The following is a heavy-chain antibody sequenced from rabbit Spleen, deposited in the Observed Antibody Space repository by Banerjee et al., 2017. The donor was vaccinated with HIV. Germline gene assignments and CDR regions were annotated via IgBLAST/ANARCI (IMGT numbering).Heavy chain of an antibody. D-gene: IGHD1-1*01. V-gene: IGHV1S45*01. CDR1: GFSFSSNW. CDR2: IDTNYGDT. Sequence: LEESGGGLVKPGGTLTLTCTVSGFSFSSNWICWVRQAPGKGLEWVACIDTNYGDTDYANWPKGRFTISKTSSTTVTLQMTSLTAADTATYFCARNYVNAFDPWGPGTLVTV. CDR3: ARNYVNAFDP. J-gene: IGHJ2*01.